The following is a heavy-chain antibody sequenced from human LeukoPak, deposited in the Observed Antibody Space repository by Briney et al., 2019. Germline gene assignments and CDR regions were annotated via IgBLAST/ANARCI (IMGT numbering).Heavy chain of an antibody. D-gene: IGHD3-10*01. CDR2: IKQDGSEK. CDR1: GFTFSSYW. CDR3: AKSPLGGSGSYYWFDP. Sequence: TGGSLRLSCAASGFTFSSYWMSWVRQAPGKGLEWVANIKQDGSEKYYVDSVKGRFTISRDNAKNSLYLQMNSLRAEDTAVYYCAKSPLGGSGSYYWFDPWGQGTLVTVSS. V-gene: IGHV3-7*03. J-gene: IGHJ5*02.